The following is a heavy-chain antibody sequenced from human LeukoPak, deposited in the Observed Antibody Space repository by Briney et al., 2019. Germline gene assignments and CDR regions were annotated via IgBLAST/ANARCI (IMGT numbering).Heavy chain of an antibody. CDR2: ISNRGST. D-gene: IGHD3-3*01. Sequence: SETLSLTCTVSGGSISSYYWNWIRLPPGKGLEWIGYISNRGSTNYNPSLKSRVTISVDTSKNQFSLKLSSVTAADTAVYYCARGTPHPGYYTFDLDYWGQGTLVTVSS. V-gene: IGHV4-59*01. CDR1: GGSISSYY. CDR3: ARGTPHPGYYTFDLDY. J-gene: IGHJ4*02.